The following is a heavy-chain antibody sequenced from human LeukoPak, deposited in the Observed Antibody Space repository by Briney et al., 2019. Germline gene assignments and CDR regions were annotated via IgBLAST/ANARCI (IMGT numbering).Heavy chain of an antibody. CDR1: AFIFSSYA. Sequence: GGSLRLSCAASAFIFSSYAMSSVRQAPGKGREGVSAISGSGSSTYYAASVKGRFTISRDNTKNTLYLQMNTLSARDTAVYYCAKDRDYYCSSQACWGQGTLVTVSS. D-gene: IGHD2-2*01. J-gene: IGHJ4*02. CDR2: ISGSGSST. V-gene: IGHV3-23*01. CDR3: AKDRDYYCSSQAC.